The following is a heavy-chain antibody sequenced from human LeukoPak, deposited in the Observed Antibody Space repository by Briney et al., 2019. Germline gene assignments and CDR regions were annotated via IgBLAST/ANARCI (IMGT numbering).Heavy chain of an antibody. Sequence: SETLSLTCTVSGGSISSYYWSWIRQHPGKGLEWIGYIYYSGSTYYNPSLKSRLTISVDTSKNQFSLKLSSVTAADTAVYYCARTTVVAKYFDYWGQGTLVTVSS. CDR3: ARTTVVAKYFDY. V-gene: IGHV4-59*06. D-gene: IGHD4-23*01. J-gene: IGHJ4*02. CDR1: GGSISSYY. CDR2: IYYSGST.